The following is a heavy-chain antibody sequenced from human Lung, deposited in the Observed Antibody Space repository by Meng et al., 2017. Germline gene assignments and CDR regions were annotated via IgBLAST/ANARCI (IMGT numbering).Heavy chain of an antibody. V-gene: IGHV3-15*01. J-gene: IGHJ6*02. Sequence: GESLKISCAVSGFTFSNAWMSWVRQAPGKGLEWVGRIKSIPDGGTTDYAAPVKGRFTISRDDSKNTLYMQVNNLNTEDTTVYYYIADEATVEPHYYYGMDTWGQGTTVTVSS. CDR3: IADEATVEPHYYYGMDT. D-gene: IGHD4-23*01. CDR1: GFTFSNAW. CDR2: IKSIPDGGTT.